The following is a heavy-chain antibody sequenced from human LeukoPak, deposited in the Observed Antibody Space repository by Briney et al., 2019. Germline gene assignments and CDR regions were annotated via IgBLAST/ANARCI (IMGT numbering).Heavy chain of an antibody. V-gene: IGHV4-34*01. CDR1: GFTFSSYN. CDR3: ARGPRDFWSGSYYYYYYMDV. CDR2: INHSGST. J-gene: IGHJ6*03. D-gene: IGHD3-3*01. Sequence: TGGSLRLSCAASGFTFSSYNMNWVRQTPGKGLEWIGEINHSGSTNYNPSLKSRVTISVDTSKNQFSLKLSSVTAADTAVYYCARGPRDFWSGSYYYYYYMDVWGKGTTVTVSS.